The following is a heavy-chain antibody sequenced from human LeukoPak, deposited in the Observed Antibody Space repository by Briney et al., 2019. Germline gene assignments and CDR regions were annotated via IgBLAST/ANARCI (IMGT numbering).Heavy chain of an antibody. V-gene: IGHV3-23*01. CDR3: AKVSSGYAFDI. J-gene: IGHJ3*02. D-gene: IGHD3-22*01. CDR1: GFTFSSYG. Sequence: PGGSLRLSCAASGFTFSSYGMRWVRQAPGKGLEWVSAISGSGGSTYYADCVKGRFTISRDNSKNTLYLQMNSLRAEHTAVYYCAKVSSGYAFDIWGQGTMVTVSS. CDR2: ISGSGGST.